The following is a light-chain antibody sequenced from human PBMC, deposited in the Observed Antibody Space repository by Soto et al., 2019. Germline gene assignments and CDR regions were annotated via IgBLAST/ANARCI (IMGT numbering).Light chain of an antibody. CDR3: ASYTTTNILL. V-gene: IGLV2-14*01. CDR2: DVT. J-gene: IGLJ1*01. CDR1: TTDIHDFNS. Sequence: QSALTQPASVFGSPGQSITISCSGPTTDIHDFNSISWYQHHPGKAPKLIAYDVTRRPSGVSRRFSGSKSGLTASLTISGLQAVDEADYFCASYTTTNILLFGTATKLTVL.